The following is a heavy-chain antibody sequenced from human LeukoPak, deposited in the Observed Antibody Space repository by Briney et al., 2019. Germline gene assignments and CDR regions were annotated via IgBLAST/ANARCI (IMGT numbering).Heavy chain of an antibody. CDR2: IYYSGST. CDR3: ARGGAGRAAAGTDY. V-gene: IGHV4-59*01. D-gene: IGHD6-13*01. Sequence: SETLSLTCNVSGDSIRGYYWSWIRQPPGKGLEWIGYIYYSGSTNYNPSLKSRVTISVDTSKNQFSLKLSSVTAADTAVYYCARGGAGRAAAGTDYWGQGTLVTVSS. J-gene: IGHJ4*02. CDR1: GDSIRGYY.